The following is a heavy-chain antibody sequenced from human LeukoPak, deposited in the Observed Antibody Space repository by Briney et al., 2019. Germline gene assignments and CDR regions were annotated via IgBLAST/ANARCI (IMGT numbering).Heavy chain of an antibody. D-gene: IGHD5-18*01. CDR2: IWYDGSSK. CDR3: ARDLGAKGDTAMVTFYFDY. J-gene: IGHJ4*02. Sequence: GRSLRLSCAASGFTFSSYAMHWVRQAPGKGLQWVAVIWYDGSSKYYADSVKGRFTTSRDNSKNTLYLQMNSLRAEDTAVYYCARDLGAKGDTAMVTFYFDYWGQGTLVTVSS. CDR1: GFTFSSYA. V-gene: IGHV3-33*01.